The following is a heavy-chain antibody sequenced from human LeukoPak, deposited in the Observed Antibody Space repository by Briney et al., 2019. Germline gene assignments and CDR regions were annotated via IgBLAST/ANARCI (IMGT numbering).Heavy chain of an antibody. V-gene: IGHV3-30*18. Sequence: PGGSLRLSCAASGFTFSSYGMHWVRQAPGKGLEWVAVISYDGSNKYYADSVKGRFTISRDNSKNTLYLQMNSLRAEDTAVYYCAKDLREWLLLGDYYGMDVWGQGTTVTVSS. CDR2: ISYDGSNK. CDR1: GFTFSSYG. J-gene: IGHJ6*02. CDR3: AKDLREWLLLGDYYGMDV. D-gene: IGHD5-12*01.